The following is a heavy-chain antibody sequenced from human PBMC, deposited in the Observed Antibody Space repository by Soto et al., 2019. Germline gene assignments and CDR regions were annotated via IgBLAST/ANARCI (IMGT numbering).Heavy chain of an antibody. D-gene: IGHD3-22*01. Sequence: PSETLSLTCAVSGGSISSGGYSWGWIRQPPGKGLEWIGYIYHSGSTYYNPSLKSRVTISVDRSKNQFSLKLSSVTAADTAVYYCARGAPVVNDYWGQGNLVTVS. J-gene: IGHJ4*02. CDR1: GGSISSGGYS. CDR3: ARGAPVVNDY. V-gene: IGHV4-30-2*01. CDR2: IYHSGST.